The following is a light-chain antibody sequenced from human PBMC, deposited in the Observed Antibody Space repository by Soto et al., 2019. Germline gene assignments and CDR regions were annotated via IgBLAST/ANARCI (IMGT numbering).Light chain of an antibody. CDR1: QSVSSN. CDR3: QQRSNWPIT. J-gene: IGKJ5*01. Sequence: EIVMTQSPVTLSVSPGERATLSCRASQSVSSNLAWYQQKPGQAPSLLTYGAFTRATGIPARFSGSGSGTDFTLTISSLEPEDFAVYYCQQRSNWPITFGQGTRLEIK. V-gene: IGKV3-11*01. CDR2: GAF.